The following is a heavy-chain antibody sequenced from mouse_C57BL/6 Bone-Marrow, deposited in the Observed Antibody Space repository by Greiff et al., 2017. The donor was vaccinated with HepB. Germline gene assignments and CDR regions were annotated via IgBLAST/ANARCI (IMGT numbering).Heavy chain of an antibody. CDR1: GYTFTSYG. CDR3: ARDYGSPFDY. CDR2: IYPRSGNT. V-gene: IGHV1-81*01. D-gene: IGHD1-1*01. Sequence: VKLVESGAELARPGASVKLSCKASGYTFTSYGISWVKQRTGQGLEWIGEIYPRSGNTYYNEKFKGKATLTADKSSSTAYMELRSLTSEDSAVYFCARDYGSPFDYWGQGTTLTVSS. J-gene: IGHJ2*01.